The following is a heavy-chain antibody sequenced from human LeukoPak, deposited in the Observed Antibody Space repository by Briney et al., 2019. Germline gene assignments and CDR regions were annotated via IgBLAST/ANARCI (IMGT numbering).Heavy chain of an antibody. CDR3: ATGEYYFDY. J-gene: IGHJ4*02. Sequence: GRSLRLSCAASGFTFSSYGMHWVRQAPGKGLEWVAVISYDGSNKYYADSVKSRFTISRDNSKNTLYLQMNSLRAEDTAVYYCATGEYYFDYWGQGTLVTVSS. V-gene: IGHV3-30*03. D-gene: IGHD3-10*01. CDR1: GFTFSSYG. CDR2: ISYDGSNK.